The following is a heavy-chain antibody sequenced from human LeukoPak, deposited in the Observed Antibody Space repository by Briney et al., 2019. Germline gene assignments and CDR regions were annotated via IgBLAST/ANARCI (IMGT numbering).Heavy chain of an antibody. Sequence: PGGSLRLSCAASGFTFSSYAMHWVRQAPGKGLEWVAVISYDGSNKYYADSVKGRFTISRDNSKNTLYLQMNSLRAEDTAVYYCAKAHMYSSSWPLDYWGQGTLVTVSS. J-gene: IGHJ4*02. CDR1: GFTFSSYA. CDR2: ISYDGSNK. V-gene: IGHV3-30*07. D-gene: IGHD6-13*01. CDR3: AKAHMYSSSWPLDY.